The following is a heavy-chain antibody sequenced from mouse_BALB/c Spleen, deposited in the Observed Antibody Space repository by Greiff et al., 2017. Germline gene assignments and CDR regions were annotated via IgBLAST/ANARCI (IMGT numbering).Heavy chain of an antibody. Sequence: VQLQESGPGLVAPSQSLSITCTVSGFSLTSYGVHWVRQPPGKGLEWLGVIWAGGSTNYNSALMSRLSISKDNSKSQVFLKMNSLQTDDTAMYYCARDQRGNYDLYAMDYWGQGTSVTVSS. CDR2: IWAGGST. D-gene: IGHD2-1*01. CDR1: GFSLTSYG. CDR3: ARDQRGNYDLYAMDY. J-gene: IGHJ4*01. V-gene: IGHV2-9*02.